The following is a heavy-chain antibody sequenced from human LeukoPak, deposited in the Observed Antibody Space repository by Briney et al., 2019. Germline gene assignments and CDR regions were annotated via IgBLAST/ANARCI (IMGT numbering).Heavy chain of an antibody. Sequence: SETLSLTCTVPGGSISSSSYYWGWIRQPPGKGLEWIGSIYYSGSTYYNPSLKSRVTISVDTSKNQFSLKLSSVTAADTAVYYCARLRDYGGTQSPYFDYWGQGTLVTVSS. D-gene: IGHD4-23*01. CDR2: IYYSGST. CDR3: ARLRDYGGTQSPYFDY. V-gene: IGHV4-39*01. CDR1: GGSISSSSYY. J-gene: IGHJ4*02.